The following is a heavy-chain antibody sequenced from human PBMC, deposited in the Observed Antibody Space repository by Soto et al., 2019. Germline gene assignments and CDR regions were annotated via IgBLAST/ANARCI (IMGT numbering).Heavy chain of an antibody. V-gene: IGHV3-23*01. CDR3: VKGSTGINWFDS. CDR2: ISDNGAST. D-gene: IGHD1-1*01. Sequence: GGSLRLSCAASGFTFSSYSMSWVRQAPGKGLEWVSSISDNGASTYYSVSVKGRFTISRANSKNTLYLQMNSLRAEDTAVYYCVKGSTGINWFDSWGQGILVTVSS. J-gene: IGHJ5*01. CDR1: GFTFSSYS.